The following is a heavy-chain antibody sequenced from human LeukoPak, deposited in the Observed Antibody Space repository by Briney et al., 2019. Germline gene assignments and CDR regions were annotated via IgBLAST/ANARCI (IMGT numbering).Heavy chain of an antibody. J-gene: IGHJ4*02. V-gene: IGHV4-34*01. Sequence: SETLSLTCAVYGGSFSGYYWSWIRQPPGKGLEWIGEMNHSGSTNYNPSLKSRVTISVDTSKNQFSLKLSSVTAADTAVYYCARAMRYYYDSSGLYYWGQGTLVTVSS. CDR1: GGSFSGYY. CDR3: ARAMRYYYDSSGLYY. D-gene: IGHD3-22*01. CDR2: MNHSGST.